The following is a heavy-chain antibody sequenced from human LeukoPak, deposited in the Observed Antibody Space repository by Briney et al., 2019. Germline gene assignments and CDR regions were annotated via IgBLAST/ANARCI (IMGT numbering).Heavy chain of an antibody. D-gene: IGHD5-18*01. CDR2: IRYKPYGGPT. CDR1: GFTFGYYA. V-gene: IGHV3-49*04. Sequence: GRSLRLSCTASGFTFGYYAMSWVRQAPGKGLEWVGFIRYKPYGGPTEYAASVKGRFTISRDDSKSIAYLQMNSLKTKDTAVYYCSRGQLWLRGEGSGLDHWGQGALVSVSS. J-gene: IGHJ4*02. CDR3: SRGQLWLRGEGSGLDH.